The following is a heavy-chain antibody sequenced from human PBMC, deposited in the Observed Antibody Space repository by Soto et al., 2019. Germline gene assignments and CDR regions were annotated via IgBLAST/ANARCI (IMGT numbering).Heavy chain of an antibody. CDR2: IYYSGST. J-gene: IGHJ4*02. V-gene: IGHV4-31*03. D-gene: IGHD3-16*01. CDR1: GGSISSGGYY. Sequence: TSETLSLTCTVSGGSISSGGYYWSWIRQHPGKGLEWIGYIYYSGSTYYNPSLKSRVTISVDTSKNQFSLKLSSVTAADTAVYYCARGPPLDSWGSDYGVFDYWGQGTLVTVSS. CDR3: ARGPPLDSWGSDYGVFDY.